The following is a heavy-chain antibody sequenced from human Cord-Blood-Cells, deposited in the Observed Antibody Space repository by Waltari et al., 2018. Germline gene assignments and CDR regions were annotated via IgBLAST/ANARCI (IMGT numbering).Heavy chain of an antibody. CDR1: GYTFTSYY. D-gene: IGHD7-27*01. V-gene: IGHV1-46*01. CDR3: ARAELGIYAFDI. J-gene: IGHJ3*02. CDR2: INPSGGST. Sequence: QVQLVQSGAEVKKPGASVKVSCKASGYTFTSYYMHWVRQAPGQGLEWMGIINPSGGSTSYAQKFQGRVTMTRDTSTNTVYMELSSLRSEDTAVYYCARAELGIYAFDIWGQGTMVTVSS.